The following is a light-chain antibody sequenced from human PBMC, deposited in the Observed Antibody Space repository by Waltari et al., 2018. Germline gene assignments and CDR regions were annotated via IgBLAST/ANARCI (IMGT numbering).Light chain of an antibody. CDR2: GAS. CDR3: QQYDISPLT. CDR1: QTVRTTY. J-gene: IGKJ4*01. Sequence: EIVLTQSPGTLSLSPGERATLSCRASQTVRTTYLAWYQQQPGQAPTLLFYGASSRATGIPDLCSGSGSVTDFSLTISSLEPEDFAVYYCQQYDISPLTFGGGTKVEIK. V-gene: IGKV3-20*01.